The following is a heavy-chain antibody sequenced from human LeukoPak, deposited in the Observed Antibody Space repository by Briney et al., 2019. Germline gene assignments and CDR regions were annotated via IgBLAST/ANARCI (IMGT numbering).Heavy chain of an antibody. CDR3: ASNSGHYYYGMDV. CDR1: GGSISSGGYS. D-gene: IGHD3-10*01. J-gene: IGHJ6*02. CDR2: IYHSGST. V-gene: IGHV4-30-2*01. Sequence: PSETLSLTCAVSGGSISSGGYSWSWIRQPPGKGLEWIGYIYHSGSTYYNPSLKSRVTISVDRSKNQFSLKLSSVTAADTAVYYCASNSGHYYYGMDVWGQGTTVTVSS.